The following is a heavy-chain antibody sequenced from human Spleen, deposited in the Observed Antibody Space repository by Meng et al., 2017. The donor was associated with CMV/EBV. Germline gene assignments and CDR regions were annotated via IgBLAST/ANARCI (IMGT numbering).Heavy chain of an antibody. CDR1: GYSISSNYY. CDR2: IYYSGST. V-gene: IGHV4-61*01. D-gene: IGHD1-26*01. J-gene: IGHJ4*02. CDR3: ARVWGHFDY. Sequence: SETLSLTCTVSGYSISSNYYWAWIRQPPGKGLEWIGYIYYSGSTNYNPSLKSRVTISIDTSKNQFSLKLSSVTAVDTAVYYCARVWGHFDYWGQGTLVTVSS.